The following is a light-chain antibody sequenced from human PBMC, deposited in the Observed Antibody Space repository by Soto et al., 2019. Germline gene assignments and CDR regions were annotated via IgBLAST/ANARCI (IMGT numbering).Light chain of an antibody. CDR2: EAS. CDR3: QQHINWPLT. J-gene: IGKJ4*02. CDR1: QTVSSS. Sequence: IVLTQSPATLSLSPGERATLSCRASQTVSSSLAWYQQKPGQAPRLLIYEASNRATGIPARFSGSGSGADFTLTISSLEPEDFALYIGQQHINWPLTFGGGTQVDXK. V-gene: IGKV3-11*01.